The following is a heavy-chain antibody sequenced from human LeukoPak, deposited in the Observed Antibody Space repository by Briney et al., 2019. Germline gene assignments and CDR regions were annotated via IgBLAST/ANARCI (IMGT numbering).Heavy chain of an antibody. CDR2: INPSGGST. J-gene: IGHJ4*02. D-gene: IGHD4-23*01. Sequence: ASVKVSCKASGYTFTSYYMDWVRQAPGQGLEWMGIINPSGGSTSYAQKFQGRVTMTRDTSTSTVYMELSSLRSEDTAVYYCASSVVTPYSYWGQGTLVTVSS. V-gene: IGHV1-46*01. CDR3: ASSVVTPYSY. CDR1: GYTFTSYY.